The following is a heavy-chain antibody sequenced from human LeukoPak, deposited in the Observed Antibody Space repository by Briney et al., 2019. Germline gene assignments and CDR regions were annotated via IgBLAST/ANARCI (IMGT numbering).Heavy chain of an antibody. D-gene: IGHD6-13*01. Sequence: GRSLRLSCAASGFTFSSYAMSWVRQAPGKGLEWVSAISGSGGSTYYADAVRGRFTISRDNSKNTLYLQMNSLRAEDTAVYYCARGMYSSSWYGDYWGQGTLVTVSS. J-gene: IGHJ4*02. CDR1: GFTFSSYA. CDR3: ARGMYSSSWYGDY. V-gene: IGHV3-23*01. CDR2: ISGSGGST.